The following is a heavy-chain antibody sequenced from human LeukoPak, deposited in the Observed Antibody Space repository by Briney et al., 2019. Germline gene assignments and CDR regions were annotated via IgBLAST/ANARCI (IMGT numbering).Heavy chain of an antibody. CDR1: GFTFSSYS. Sequence: PGGSLRLSCAASGFTFSSYSMNWVRQAPGKGLEWVSSISSSSSYIYCADSVKGRFTISRDNAKNSLYLQMNSLRAEDTAVYYCARGGGYGSGHDAFDIWGQGTMVTVSS. CDR2: ISSSSSYI. V-gene: IGHV3-21*01. D-gene: IGHD3-10*01. CDR3: ARGGGYGSGHDAFDI. J-gene: IGHJ3*02.